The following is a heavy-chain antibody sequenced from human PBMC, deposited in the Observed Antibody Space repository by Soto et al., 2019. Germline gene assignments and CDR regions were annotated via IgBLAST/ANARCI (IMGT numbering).Heavy chain of an antibody. CDR3: AKALADYYGMDV. J-gene: IGHJ6*02. CDR1: GFTFSSYA. Sequence: PGGSLRLSCAASGFTFSSYAMSWVRQAPGKGLEWVSGISWNSGSIGYADSVKGRFTISRDNAKNSLYLQMNSLRAEDTALYYCAKALADYYGMDVWGQGTAVTVSS. CDR2: ISWNSGSI. V-gene: IGHV3-9*01.